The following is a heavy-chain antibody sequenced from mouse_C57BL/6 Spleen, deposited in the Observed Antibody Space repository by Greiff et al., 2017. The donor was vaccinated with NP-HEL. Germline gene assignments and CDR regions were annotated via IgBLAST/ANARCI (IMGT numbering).Heavy chain of an antibody. J-gene: IGHJ3*01. CDR2: INPNNGGT. CDR1: GYTFTDYY. V-gene: IGHV1-26*01. D-gene: IGHD2-10*02. Sequence: VQLQQSGPELVKPGASVKISCKASGYTFTDYYMNWVKQSHGKSLEWIGDINPNNGGTSYNQKFKGKATLTIDKSSSTAYMELCSLTSEDSAVYYCAGYGNAYWGQGTLVTVSA. CDR3: AGYGNAY.